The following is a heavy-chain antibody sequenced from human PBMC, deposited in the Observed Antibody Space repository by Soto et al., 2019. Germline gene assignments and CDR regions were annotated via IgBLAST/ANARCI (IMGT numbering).Heavy chain of an antibody. CDR1: GGSVSSGSYY. V-gene: IGHV4-61*01. D-gene: IGHD2-8*01. CDR3: ARDAMVYATPAGRYYGMDV. Sequence: KASETLSLTCTVSGGSVSSGSYYWSWIRQPPGKGLEWIGYIYYSGSTNYNPSLKSRVTISVDTSKNQFSLKLSSVTAADTAVYYCARDAMVYATPAGRYYGMDVWGQGTTVTVSS. J-gene: IGHJ6*02. CDR2: IYYSGST.